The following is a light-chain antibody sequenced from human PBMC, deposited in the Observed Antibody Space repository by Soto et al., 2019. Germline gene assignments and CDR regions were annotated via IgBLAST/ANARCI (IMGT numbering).Light chain of an antibody. Sequence: AIRMTQSPSSFSASIGDRVTITCRASQGISSYLAWYQQKPGKAPKLLIYLASTLQSGVPSRFSGSGSGTDFTHTISILQSEEFATYYCQQYYNYPLGFSGGTKVEIK. J-gene: IGKJ4*01. CDR2: LAS. CDR1: QGISSY. V-gene: IGKV1-8*01. CDR3: QQYYNYPLG.